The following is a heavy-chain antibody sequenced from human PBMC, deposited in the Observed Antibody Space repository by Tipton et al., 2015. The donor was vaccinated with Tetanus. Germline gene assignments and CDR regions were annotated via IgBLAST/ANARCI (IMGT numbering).Heavy chain of an antibody. J-gene: IGHJ4*02. D-gene: IGHD6-19*01. CDR3: VSGSSLDY. V-gene: IGHV3-21*01. CDR2: LSSTSTYI. CDR1: GFTLSRFG. Sequence: SLRLSCEVSGFTLSRFGMNWVRQAPGKGLEWISSLSSTSTYIYYATSVKGRFTISRDNAKNSLFLQMNSLRAEDTAIYYCVSGSSLDYWGQGTLVTVS.